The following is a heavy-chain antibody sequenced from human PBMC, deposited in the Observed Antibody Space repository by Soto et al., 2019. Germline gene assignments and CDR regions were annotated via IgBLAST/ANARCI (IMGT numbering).Heavy chain of an antibody. J-gene: IGHJ6*02. CDR1: GFSFRNAW. CDR2: IKSQGDGGTR. CDR3: TTDLQAYCDGTTCYAGNYYYDDMDV. Sequence: PGGSLRLSCAPSGFSFRNAWMSWVRQAPGKGLEWVGHIKSQGDGGTRDYAAPVKGRFTISRDDSKNTLFLQMNSLKNEDTAVYFCTTDLQAYCDGTTCYAGNYYYDDMDVWGQGTTVTVSS. D-gene: IGHD2-2*01. V-gene: IGHV3-15*01.